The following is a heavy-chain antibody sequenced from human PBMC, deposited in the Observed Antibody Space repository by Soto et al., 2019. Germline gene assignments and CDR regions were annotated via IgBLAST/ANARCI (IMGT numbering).Heavy chain of an antibody. CDR2: INTYNGNT. CDR1: GYTFTNYG. J-gene: IGHJ5*02. Sequence: ASVKVFCKASGYTFTNYGISWVRQAPGQGLEWMGWINTYNGNTNHAQKLQGRVTMTTDTSTSTAYMELRSLRSDDTAVYYCSRGVGSGTYYNQYNWFDPWGRGTLVTVSS. CDR3: SRGVGSGTYYNQYNWFDP. V-gene: IGHV1-18*01. D-gene: IGHD3-10*01.